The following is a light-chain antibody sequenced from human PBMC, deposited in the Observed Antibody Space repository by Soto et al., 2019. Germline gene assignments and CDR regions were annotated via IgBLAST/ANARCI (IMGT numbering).Light chain of an antibody. CDR1: SSDIGAYNF. J-gene: IGLJ2*01. V-gene: IGLV2-14*03. CDR3: TSWTTSTTMI. Sequence: QAVVTQPASVSGSLGQSITISCTGTSSDIGAYNFVSWYQQHPGKAPKLMLYDVNIRPSGVSNRFSGSKSGNTASLTISGLQAEDEADYYCTSWTTSTTMIFGGGTKLTVL. CDR2: DVN.